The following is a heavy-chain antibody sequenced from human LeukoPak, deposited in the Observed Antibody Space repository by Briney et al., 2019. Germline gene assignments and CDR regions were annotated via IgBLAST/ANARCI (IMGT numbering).Heavy chain of an antibody. CDR2: ICPGDSDI. V-gene: IGHV5-51*01. CDR1: GYSFTSHW. J-gene: IGHJ3*02. Sequence: GESLKISCKTSGYSFTSHWIGWVRQRPGKGLEWMGIICPGDSDIRYSPSSQGQVIISADKSISTAYLQWSSLKASDTAMYYCARHGGDQLFYRAFDMWGQGTMVTVSS. D-gene: IGHD3-16*01. CDR3: ARHGGDQLFYRAFDM.